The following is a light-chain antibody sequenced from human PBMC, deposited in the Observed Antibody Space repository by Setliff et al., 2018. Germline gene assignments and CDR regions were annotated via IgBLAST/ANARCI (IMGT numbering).Light chain of an antibody. CDR3: SSHSRTGTEV. V-gene: IGLV2-14*01. J-gene: IGLJ1*01. Sequence: QSVLTQPASVSGSPGQSITISCTGTSSDVGYYNYVSWYQQHPGEAPQLKIYEVSNRPSGVSDRFTCSKSGNTASLTISGLQAGDEADYYCSSHSRTGTEVFGTGTKVTVL. CDR2: EVS. CDR1: SSDVGYYNY.